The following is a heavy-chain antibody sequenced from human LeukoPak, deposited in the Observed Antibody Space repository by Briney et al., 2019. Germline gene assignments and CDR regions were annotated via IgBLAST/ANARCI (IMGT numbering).Heavy chain of an antibody. D-gene: IGHD6-13*01. J-gene: IGHJ6*03. CDR1: GFIFSSYE. CDR3: ARDHRAAGTAYYYYMDV. Sequence: PGGSLRLSCVASGFIFSSYEMTWVRQAPGKGLGWVSYISSSSSTIYYADSVKGRFTISRDHAKNSLYLQMNSLRAEDTAVYYCARDHRAAGTAYYYYMDVWGKGTTVTVSS. V-gene: IGHV3-48*01. CDR2: ISSSSSTI.